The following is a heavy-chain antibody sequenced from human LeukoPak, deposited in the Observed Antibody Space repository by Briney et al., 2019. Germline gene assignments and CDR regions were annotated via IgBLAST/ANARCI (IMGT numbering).Heavy chain of an antibody. CDR3: ARGGPTVGTDY. CDR1: GFTFRNYW. CDR2: IKEDGSEK. J-gene: IGHJ4*02. V-gene: IGHV3-7*01. Sequence: PGGSLRLSCAGSGFTFRNYWMNWVRQAPGKGLEWVASIKEDGSEKYYVDSVKGRFTVSRDNAKNSLYLQINSLRADDTAVYYCARGGPTVGTDYWGQGTLVTVSS. D-gene: IGHD1-26*01.